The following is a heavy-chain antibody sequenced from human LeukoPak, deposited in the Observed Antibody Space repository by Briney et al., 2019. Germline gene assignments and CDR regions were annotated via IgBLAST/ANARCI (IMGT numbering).Heavy chain of an antibody. D-gene: IGHD6-13*01. V-gene: IGHV1-8*01. CDR3: ARSLSQYSSSWYDY. CDR2: MNPNSGNT. CDR1: GYTFTSYD. J-gene: IGHJ4*02. Sequence: ASVKVSCKASGYTFTSYDINWVRQATGQGLEWMGWMNPNSGNTGYAQKFQGRVTMTRNTSISTAYMELSSLRSEDTAVYYCARSLSQYSSSWYDYWGQGTLVTVSS.